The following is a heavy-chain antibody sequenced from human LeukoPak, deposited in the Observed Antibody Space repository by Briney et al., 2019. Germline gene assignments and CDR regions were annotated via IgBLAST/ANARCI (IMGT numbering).Heavy chain of an antibody. CDR3: ATGCVGSPSWFTNRYDH. CDR2: ISDSGRDT. CDR1: VLTFNTYA. J-gene: IGHJ5*02. V-gene: IGHV3-23*01. D-gene: IGHD1-26*01. Sequence: GGSLRLSCAVSVLTFNTYAINCVPQAPRKGLEWVSGISDSGRDTYYSDSVKCRFSISRDNSKTTVYRQMNSLIADDTALYFCATGCVGSPSWFTNRYDHWGQGTLVTVSS.